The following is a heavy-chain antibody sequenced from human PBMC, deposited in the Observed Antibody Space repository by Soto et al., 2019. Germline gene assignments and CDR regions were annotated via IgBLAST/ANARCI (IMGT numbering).Heavy chain of an antibody. D-gene: IGHD3-22*01. CDR1: GYSFSSYG. CDR2: ISPYNDDT. CDR3: ARGGYYDGSGDRNYHYYGMDI. Sequence: GASVKVSCKASGYSFSSYGITWVRQAPGQGLEWLGWISPYNDDTKYAQRLQGRVTMTTDTSTRTAYMDIRGLRSDDTAIYYCARGGYYDGSGDRNYHYYGMDIWG. V-gene: IGHV1-18*01. J-gene: IGHJ6*02.